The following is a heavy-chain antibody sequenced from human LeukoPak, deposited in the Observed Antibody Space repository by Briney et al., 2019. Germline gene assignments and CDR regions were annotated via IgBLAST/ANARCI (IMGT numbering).Heavy chain of an antibody. CDR2: ICCNGGST. J-gene: IGHJ4*02. V-gene: IGHV3-64D*06. CDR1: VDTSRSYA. Sequence: GGSLRLSCSHRVDTSRSYAVHTVPPALEEGGEFVSGICCNGGSTYYTDPVKGRLTISRDNSKHTVYLQMSSLRPEDTAVYFCVERLNIDFDYWGQGTLVTVSS. CDR3: VERLNIDFDY. D-gene: IGHD4/OR15-4a*01.